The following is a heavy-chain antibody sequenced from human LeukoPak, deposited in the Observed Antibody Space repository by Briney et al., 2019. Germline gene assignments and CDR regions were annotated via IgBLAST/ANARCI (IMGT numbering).Heavy chain of an antibody. CDR2: INDSGST. CDR3: ARGPSYIVVVTAIGFFDY. CDR1: GGSFSGYY. J-gene: IGHJ4*02. Sequence: PSETLSLTCAVYGGSFSGYYWSWIRQPPGKGLEWIGEINDSGSTNYNPSLKSRVTISVDTSKNQFSLKLSSVTAADTAVYYCARGPSYIVVVTAIGFFDYWGQGTLVTVSS. V-gene: IGHV4-34*01. D-gene: IGHD2-21*02.